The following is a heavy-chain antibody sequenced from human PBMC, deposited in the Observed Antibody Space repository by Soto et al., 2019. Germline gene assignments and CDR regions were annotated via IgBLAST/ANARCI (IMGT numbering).Heavy chain of an antibody. Sequence: PSETLSLTCTFTGGAISCYYWTWMRQSAGGGLEWIGRIYSSGSTNYNPSLKSRVTISLDTSMNHFSLRLSSVTAADTAVYYCARGQRFSDWFDPWGQGTLVTVSS. CDR3: ARGQRFSDWFDP. J-gene: IGHJ5*02. V-gene: IGHV4-4*07. CDR2: IYSSGST. CDR1: GGAISCYY. D-gene: IGHD3-3*01.